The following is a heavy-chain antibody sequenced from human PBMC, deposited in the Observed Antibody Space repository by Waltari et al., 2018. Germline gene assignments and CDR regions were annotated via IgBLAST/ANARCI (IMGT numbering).Heavy chain of an antibody. D-gene: IGHD6-19*01. CDR3: VTTGVAGFY. J-gene: IGHJ4*02. CDR1: GVQFSHSW. Sequence: EVQLVESGGGLVQPGGSLRLSCAAYGVQFSHSWMYWVRQSPGKGLVWGARISMDGSIVNYADSVKGRFTISRDNAKSTLFLQMNSLRVDDTALYYCVTTGVAGFYWGQGTRVTVSS. CDR2: ISMDGSIV. V-gene: IGHV3-74*01.